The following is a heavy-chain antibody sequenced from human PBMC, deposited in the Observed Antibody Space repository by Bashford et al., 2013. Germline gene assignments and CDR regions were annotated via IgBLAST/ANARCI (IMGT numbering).Heavy chain of an antibody. CDR1: GYTFTSYG. V-gene: IGHV1-18*01. Sequence: ASVKVSCKASGYTFTSYGISWLRQAPGQGLEWMGWISGYNGNAYYAQKLQGRVTMTTDTSTTAVHMELRSLRSDDTAVYYCARDSSSGDYYSYYYGLDVWGLGTTVTVSS. J-gene: IGHJ6*02. D-gene: IGHD6-19*01. CDR3: ARDSSSGDYYSYYYGLDV. CDR2: ISGYNGNA.